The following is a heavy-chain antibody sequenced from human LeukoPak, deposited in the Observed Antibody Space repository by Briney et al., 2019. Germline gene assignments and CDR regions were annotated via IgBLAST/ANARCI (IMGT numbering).Heavy chain of an antibody. CDR2: IYYSGST. V-gene: IGHV4-39*01. CDR1: GGSISSSCYY. Sequence: SETLSLTCSVSGGSISSSCYYWVWLRPPPGKGLEGLACIYYSGSTYYNPSLKSRFTISVHMSKNPLPLNLNSVTGADTAVYCCAIHPYYGYYMDVWGKGTTVTVSS. CDR3: AIHPYYGYYMDV. J-gene: IGHJ6*03.